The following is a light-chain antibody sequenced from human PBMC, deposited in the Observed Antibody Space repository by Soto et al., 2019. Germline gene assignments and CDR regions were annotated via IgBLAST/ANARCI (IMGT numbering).Light chain of an antibody. CDR3: SSYTTNNGHV. J-gene: IGLJ2*01. CDR2: EVF. V-gene: IGLV2-14*01. Sequence: QSALTQPASVSASPGQSISISCTGTSNDVDAFDYVSWYQQHPGKAPKLIIFEVFNRPSGVSTRFSGSKSGSTASLTISGLQAEDEADYFCSSYTTNNGHVFGGGTKVTVL. CDR1: SNDVDAFDY.